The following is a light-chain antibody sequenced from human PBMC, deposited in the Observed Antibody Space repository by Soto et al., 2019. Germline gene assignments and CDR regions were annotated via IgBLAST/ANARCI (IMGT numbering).Light chain of an antibody. Sequence: YVLTQPPSVSAAPAQKVTISCSGSSSNIWNNYVSWYQQLPGTAPKLLIYEVSNRPSGVSNRFSGSKSGNTASLTISGLRAEDEADYYCNSYTSNNTYVFGTGTKVTVL. CDR2: EVS. J-gene: IGLJ1*01. CDR3: NSYTSNNTYV. V-gene: IGLV2-14*01. CDR1: SSNIWNNY.